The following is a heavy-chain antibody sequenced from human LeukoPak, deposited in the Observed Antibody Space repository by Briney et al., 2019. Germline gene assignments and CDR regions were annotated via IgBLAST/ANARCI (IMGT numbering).Heavy chain of an antibody. V-gene: IGHV4-39*02. J-gene: IGHJ4*02. CDR1: GGSISSRSYY. CDR2: IHHSGST. D-gene: IGHD2-8*01. CDR3: ARYTGVNGYYFDY. Sequence: SETLSLTCNVSGGSISSRSYYWSWLRQPPGKGLEWIATIHHSGSTYYNASLKSRVTISVDTSKSHFSLKLSSVTAADTAMYYCARYTGVNGYYFDYWGQGTLVTVSS.